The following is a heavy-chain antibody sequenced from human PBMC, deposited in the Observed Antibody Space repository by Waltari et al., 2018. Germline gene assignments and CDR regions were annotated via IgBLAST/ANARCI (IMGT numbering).Heavy chain of an antibody. CDR1: GGSISSYY. CDR3: ARAYYHFDY. CDR2: IYYSGST. Sequence: QVQLQESGPGLVKPSETLSLTCTVSGGSISSYYWSWIRQPPGKGLEWIGYIYYSGSTNYNPYLKSRVTISVDTSKNQFSLKLSSVTAADTAVYYCARAYYHFDYWGQGTLVTVSS. D-gene: IGHD1-26*01. J-gene: IGHJ4*02. V-gene: IGHV4-59*01.